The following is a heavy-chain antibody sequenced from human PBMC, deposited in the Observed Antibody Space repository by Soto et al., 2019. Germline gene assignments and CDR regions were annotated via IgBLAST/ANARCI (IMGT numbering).Heavy chain of an antibody. CDR2: IYYTGST. D-gene: IGHD3-22*01. J-gene: IGHJ4*02. Sequence: PSETLSLTCTVSGGSISSYYWSWIRQPPGKGLEWIGYIYYTGSTDYNPSLKSRGSISLDTSKNQFSLRLSSVAAADTAVYYCAGGGYYDSSTCDFWGQGTLVTVSS. CDR1: GGSISSYY. CDR3: AGGGYYDSSTCDF. V-gene: IGHV4-59*08.